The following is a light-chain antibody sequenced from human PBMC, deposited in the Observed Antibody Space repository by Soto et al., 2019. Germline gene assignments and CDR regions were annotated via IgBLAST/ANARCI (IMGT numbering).Light chain of an antibody. CDR1: QSVRSN. CDR2: GAS. V-gene: IGKV3-20*01. J-gene: IGKJ2*01. Sequence: EIVMTQSPGTLSVSPGARAPLSCRASQSVRSNLAWYQQKPGQAPRLLIYGASTRVTGIPARFSGSGSGTDFSLTISRLEPEDFAVYYCQQYAGSLYTFAQGTKVDIK. CDR3: QQYAGSLYT.